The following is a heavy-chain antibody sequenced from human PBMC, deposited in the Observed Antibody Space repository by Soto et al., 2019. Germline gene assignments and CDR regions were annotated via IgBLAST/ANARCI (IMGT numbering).Heavy chain of an antibody. CDR2: VSSSGGRT. D-gene: IGHD5-12*01. Sequence: GGSLRLSCAASGFTFSNRAMSWVRQAPGKALEWVSIVSSSGGRTFYADSVKGHFTISRDNSMNTLYLQMNFLRPEDTAIYYCAKQFPRYNGTLPTDYSDVWGQGTMVTVSS. CDR3: AKQFPRYNGTLPTDYSDV. V-gene: IGHV3-23*01. J-gene: IGHJ3*01. CDR1: GFTFSNRA.